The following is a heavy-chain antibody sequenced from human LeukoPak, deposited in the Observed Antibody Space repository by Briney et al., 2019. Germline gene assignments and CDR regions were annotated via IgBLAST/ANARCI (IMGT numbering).Heavy chain of an antibody. CDR2: IKQDGSEK. Sequence: PGGSLRLSCAASGFTFSSYWMSWVRQAPGKGLEWVANIKQDGSEKYYVDSVKGRFTISRDNAKNTLYLQMNSLRAEDTAVYYCARELAYGDYFLDAFDIWGQGTMVTVSS. CDR1: GFTFSSYW. D-gene: IGHD4-17*01. J-gene: IGHJ3*02. V-gene: IGHV3-7*01. CDR3: ARELAYGDYFLDAFDI.